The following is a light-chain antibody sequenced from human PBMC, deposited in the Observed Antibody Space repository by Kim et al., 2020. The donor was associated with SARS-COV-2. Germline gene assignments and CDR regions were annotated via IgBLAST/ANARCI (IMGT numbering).Light chain of an antibody. V-gene: IGKV3-20*01. Sequence: LSPGERATSSCRASRAVSDTYLAGFQQKPGQAPRLLIYGTASRVTGIPDRFSGSRSETDFTLTISRLEPEDSAVYYCHQFGRAPYAFGQGTKLEI. CDR3: HQFGRAPYA. CDR1: RAVSDTY. CDR2: GTA. J-gene: IGKJ2*01.